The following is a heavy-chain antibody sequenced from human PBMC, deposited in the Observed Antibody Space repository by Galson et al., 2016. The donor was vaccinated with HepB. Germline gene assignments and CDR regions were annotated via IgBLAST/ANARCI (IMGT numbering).Heavy chain of an antibody. J-gene: IGHJ4*02. V-gene: IGHV3-33*08. CDR2: IWYDGSNE. D-gene: IGHD3-9*01. CDR1: GFSFSDHA. CDR3: ARDGPQYFDWSSDY. Sequence: SLRLSCAASGFSFSDHAMHWVRQAPGKGLERLAVIWYDGSNEKYGDSLKGRFRISRDNSNNTLYLQISNVRAEDTAVYYCARDGPQYFDWSSDYWGQGVMVTVSS.